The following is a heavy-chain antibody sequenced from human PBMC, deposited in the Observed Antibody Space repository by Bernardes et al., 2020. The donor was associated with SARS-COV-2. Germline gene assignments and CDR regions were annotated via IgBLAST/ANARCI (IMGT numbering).Heavy chain of an antibody. CDR3: AKEVPANDY. Sequence: GGSLRLSCAASGFTFSNNCMHWVRQAPGKGLEWVSRINSDGSSTNYADSVMGRFTISGDYSKNTLYLQMNSLSAEDTGSYYCAKEVPANDYWGQGTLVTVSS. CDR1: GFTFSNNC. J-gene: IGHJ4*02. CDR2: INSDGSST. V-gene: IGHV3-74*01. D-gene: IGHD2-2*01.